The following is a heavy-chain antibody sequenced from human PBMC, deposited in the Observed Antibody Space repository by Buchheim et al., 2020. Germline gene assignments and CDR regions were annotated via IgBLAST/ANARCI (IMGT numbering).Heavy chain of an antibody. CDR3: AKDGGYSSPLNYYYYGMDV. V-gene: IGHV3-30*18. CDR2: ISYDGSNK. CDR1: GFTFSSYG. J-gene: IGHJ6*02. D-gene: IGHD6-13*01. Sequence: QVQLVESGGGVVQPGRSLRLSCAASGFTFSSYGMHWVRQAPGKGLEWVAVISYDGSNKYYADSVKGRVTLSRDNSKNTRYLQMNSLRAEDTAVYYCAKDGGYSSPLNYYYYGMDVWGQGTT.